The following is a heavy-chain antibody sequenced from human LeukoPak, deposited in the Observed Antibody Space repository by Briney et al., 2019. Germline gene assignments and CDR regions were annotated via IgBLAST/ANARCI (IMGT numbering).Heavy chain of an antibody. D-gene: IGHD2-2*02. Sequence: GGSLRLSCAASGFTLSSYAVHWVRQAPGKGLEWVAVMSSDETNKYYADSVKGRFTISRDNSKNTLYLQMNSLRAEDTAVYYCARVVVPAAIPYYYYYMDVWGKGTTVTVSS. CDR1: GFTLSSYA. V-gene: IGHV3-30-3*01. CDR3: ARVVVPAAIPYYYYYMDV. CDR2: MSSDETNK. J-gene: IGHJ6*03.